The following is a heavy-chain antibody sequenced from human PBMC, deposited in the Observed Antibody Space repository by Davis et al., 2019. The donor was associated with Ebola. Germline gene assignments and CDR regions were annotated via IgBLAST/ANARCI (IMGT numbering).Heavy chain of an antibody. D-gene: IGHD3-10*01. V-gene: IGHV1-18*01. CDR1: GYSFRSYG. CDR2: ISSYNGKT. CDR3: ARDKKYMVQGILNSFDI. Sequence: ASVKVSCKASGYSFRSYGISWVRQAPGQGLEWMGWISSYNGKTDYAQKFQVRVTLTEDTSSSTAYMELRSLRSDDTAIYYCARDKKYMVQGILNSFDIWGQGTMVTVSS. J-gene: IGHJ3*02.